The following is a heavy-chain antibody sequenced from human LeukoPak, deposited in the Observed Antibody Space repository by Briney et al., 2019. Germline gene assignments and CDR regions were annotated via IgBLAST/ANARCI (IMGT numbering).Heavy chain of an antibody. CDR1: GYGFTSYA. J-gene: IGHJ6*02. CDR2: LSTNTGNP. CDR3: ARTFDDYYGMDV. V-gene: IGHV7-4-1*02. D-gene: IGHD3-9*01. Sequence: GASVNVSCKASGYGFTSYALNWLRQAAGQGPERMGWLSTNTGNPTYAQGFTGRFVFSLDTSVSTAYLQISSLKAEDTAVYYCARTFDDYYGMDVWGQGTTVTVSS.